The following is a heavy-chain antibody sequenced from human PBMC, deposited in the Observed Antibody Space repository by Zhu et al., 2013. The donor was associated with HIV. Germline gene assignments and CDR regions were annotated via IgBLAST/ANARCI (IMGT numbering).Heavy chain of an antibody. V-gene: IGHV1-3*01. D-gene: IGHD3-3*01. Sequence: QVQLVQSGAEVKKPGASVKVSCTASGYTFISYTMHWVRQAPGQRLEWMGWINAGNGNTKYSQKFQGRVTITRDTSASTVYMELSSLRSEDTAVYYCARVSHDWLDNGMDVWGQGTTVTVSS. CDR3: ARVSHDWLDNGMDV. CDR2: INAGNGNT. J-gene: IGHJ6*02. CDR1: GYTFISYT.